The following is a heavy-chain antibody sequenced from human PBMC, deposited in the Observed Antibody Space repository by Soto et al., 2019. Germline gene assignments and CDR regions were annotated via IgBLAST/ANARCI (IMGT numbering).Heavy chain of an antibody. CDR3: ARHLILDYYDSSGYQDAFDI. Sequence: SETLSLTCTVSGGSISSYYWSWIRQPPGKGLEWIGYIYYSGSTYYNPSLKSRVTISVDTSKNQFSLKLSSVTAADTAVYYCARHLILDYYDSSGYQDAFDIWGQGTMVTVSS. V-gene: IGHV4-59*08. CDR2: IYYSGST. D-gene: IGHD3-22*01. J-gene: IGHJ3*02. CDR1: GGSISSYY.